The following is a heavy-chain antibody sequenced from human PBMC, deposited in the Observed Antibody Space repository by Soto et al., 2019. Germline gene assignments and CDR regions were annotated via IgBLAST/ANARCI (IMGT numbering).Heavy chain of an antibody. CDR2: ISAHTGNT. V-gene: IGHV1-18*01. D-gene: IGHD6-13*01. CDR1: GYTFTNYG. J-gene: IGHJ3*01. Sequence: ASVKVSCKTSGYTFTNYGISWVRQAPGQGLEWMGWISAHTGNTNYAQKFQGRVTMTTDTSTSTAYMELRSLRSDDTAVYYCARVLGYNSSWWRHTAFDVWGQGTMVTVSS. CDR3: ARVLGYNSSWWRHTAFDV.